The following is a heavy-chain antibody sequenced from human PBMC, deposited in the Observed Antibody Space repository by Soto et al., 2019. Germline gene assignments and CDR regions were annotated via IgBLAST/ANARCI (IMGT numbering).Heavy chain of an antibody. CDR1: GGSISSYY. D-gene: IGHD3-22*01. Sequence: QVQLQESGPGLVKPSETLSLTCTVSGGSISSYYWSWIRQPPGKGLEWIGYIYYSGSTNYNPSLKRRVTISVDTSKNQFSLKLSSVTAADTAVYYCAREGSSGYQYYFDYWGQGTLVTVSS. CDR2: IYYSGST. J-gene: IGHJ4*02. V-gene: IGHV4-59*01. CDR3: AREGSSGYQYYFDY.